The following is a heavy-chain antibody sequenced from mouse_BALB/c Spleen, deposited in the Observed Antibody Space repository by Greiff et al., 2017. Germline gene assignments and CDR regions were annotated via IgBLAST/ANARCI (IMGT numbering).Heavy chain of an antibody. CDR3: ARRRSYAMDY. CDR2: IYPGDGDT. J-gene: IGHJ4*01. V-gene: IGHV1-87*01. CDR1: GYTFTSYW. Sequence: VQLQQSGAELARPGASVKLSCKASGYTFTSYWMQWVKQRPGQGLEWIGAIYPGDGDTRYTQKFKGKATLTADKSSSTAYMQLSSLASEDSAVYYCARRRSYAMDYWGQGTSVTVSS.